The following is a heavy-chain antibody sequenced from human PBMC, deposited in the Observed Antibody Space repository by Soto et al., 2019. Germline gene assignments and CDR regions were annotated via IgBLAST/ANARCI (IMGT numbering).Heavy chain of an antibody. CDR1: GGSFSGYY. V-gene: IGHV4-34*01. Sequence: QVQLQQWGAGLLKPSETLSLTCAVYGGSFSGYYWSWIRQPPGKGLEWIGEINHSGSTNYNPSLKSRVTISVDTSKNQFSLKLSSVPAADTAVYYCASPHGSGYYYYYGMDVWGQGTTVTVSS. D-gene: IGHD3-3*01. CDR2: INHSGST. J-gene: IGHJ6*02. CDR3: ASPHGSGYYYYYGMDV.